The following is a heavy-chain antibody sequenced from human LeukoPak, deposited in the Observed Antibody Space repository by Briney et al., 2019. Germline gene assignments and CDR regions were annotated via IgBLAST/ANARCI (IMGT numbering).Heavy chain of an antibody. D-gene: IGHD2-15*01. CDR1: GGIFSSYA. J-gene: IGHJ4*02. CDR2: IIPIFCTA. V-gene: IGHV1-69*05. CDR3: AYGSENGYDDY. Sequence: SVKVSRKASGGIFSSYAISGVRQPPARGREWMGRIIPIFCTANYAQKFQGRVTITTAESTRTAYMELSSLRSEDTAVYYCAYGSENGYDDYWGQGTLVTVSS.